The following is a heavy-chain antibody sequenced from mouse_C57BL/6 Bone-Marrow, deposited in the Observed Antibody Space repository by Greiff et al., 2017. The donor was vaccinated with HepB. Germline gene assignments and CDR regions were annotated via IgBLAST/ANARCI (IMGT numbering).Heavy chain of an antibody. J-gene: IGHJ2*01. Sequence: EVQVVESGGDLVKPGGSLKLSCAASGFTFSSYGMSWVRQTPDKRLEWVATISSGGSYTYYPDSVKGRFTISRDNAKNTLYLQMSRLKSEDTAMYYCARGLGFFDYWGQGTTLTVSS. CDR2: ISSGGSYT. D-gene: IGHD4-1*01. CDR3: ARGLGFFDY. V-gene: IGHV5-6*01. CDR1: GFTFSSYG.